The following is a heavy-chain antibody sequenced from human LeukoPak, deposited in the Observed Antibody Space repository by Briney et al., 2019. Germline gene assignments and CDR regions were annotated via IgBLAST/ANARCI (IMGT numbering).Heavy chain of an antibody. CDR2: ISSSSHTI. CDR1: GFTFSSYE. D-gene: IGHD3-10*01. V-gene: IGHV3-48*03. Sequence: GGSLRLXCAASGFTFSSYEMNWVRQAPGKGLEWVSYISSSSHTIYYGDSVKGRFTISRDNAKNSLYLQMNSLRVEDTGLYYCAREGKGAFDIWGQGTMVTVSS. CDR3: AREGKGAFDI. J-gene: IGHJ3*02.